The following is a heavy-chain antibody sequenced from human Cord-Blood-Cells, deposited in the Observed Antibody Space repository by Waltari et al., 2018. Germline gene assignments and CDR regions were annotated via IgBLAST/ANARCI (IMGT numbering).Heavy chain of an antibody. J-gene: IGHJ4*02. CDR3: ARGPCRTNYNWKYYFDY. CDR1: GGSISSSSYY. Sequence: QLQLQESGPGLVKPSETLSLTCTVSGGSISSSSYYWGWIRQPPGKGLEWIGSIYYSGSTYYNPSLKSRGTIAVDTSKNQFSLKLSSVTAADTAVYYCARGPCRTNYNWKYYFDYWGQGTLVTVSS. V-gene: IGHV4-39*01. CDR2: IYYSGST. D-gene: IGHD1-20*01.